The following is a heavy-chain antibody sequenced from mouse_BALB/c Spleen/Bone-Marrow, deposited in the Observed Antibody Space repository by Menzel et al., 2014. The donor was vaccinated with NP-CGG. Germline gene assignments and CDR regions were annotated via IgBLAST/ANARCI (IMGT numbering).Heavy chain of an antibody. V-gene: IGHV5-6-4*01. Sequence: EVQLQESGGGLVKPGGSLKLSCAASGFTFSSYTMSWVRQTPEKRLEWVATISSGGSYTYYPDSVKGRFTISRDNAKNTLYLQMGSLKSEDTAMYYCTGSYYRYDEEAWFAYWGQGTLVTVSA. CDR1: GFTFSSYT. D-gene: IGHD2-14*01. CDR2: ISSGGSYT. CDR3: TGSYYRYDEEAWFAY. J-gene: IGHJ3*01.